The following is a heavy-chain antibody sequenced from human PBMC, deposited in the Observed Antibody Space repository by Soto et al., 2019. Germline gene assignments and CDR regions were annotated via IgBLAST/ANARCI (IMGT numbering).Heavy chain of an antibody. J-gene: IGHJ5*02. Sequence: PSETLSLTCTVSGGSISSSSYYWGWIRQPPGKGLEWIGSIYYSGSTYYNPSLKSRVTMSVDTSKNQFSLKLSSVTAADTAVYYCARRTAAGTCFNWFDPWGQGTLVTVSS. D-gene: IGHD6-13*01. CDR1: GGSISSSSYY. CDR2: IYYSGST. CDR3: ARRTAAGTCFNWFDP. V-gene: IGHV4-39*01.